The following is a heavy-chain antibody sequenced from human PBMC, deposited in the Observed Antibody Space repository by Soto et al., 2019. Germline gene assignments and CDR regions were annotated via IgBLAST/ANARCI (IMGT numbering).Heavy chain of an antibody. J-gene: IGHJ3*02. CDR2: IWYDGSNK. Sequence: QVQLVESGGGVVQPGRSLRLSCAASGFTFSSYGMHWVRQAPGKGLEWVAVIWYDGSNKYYADSVKGRFTISRDNSKNTLYLQMNSLRAEDTAVYYCARDRIYFYGFPNAFDIWGQGTMVTVSS. V-gene: IGHV3-33*01. CDR3: ARDRIYFYGFPNAFDI. D-gene: IGHD3-10*01. CDR1: GFTFSSYG.